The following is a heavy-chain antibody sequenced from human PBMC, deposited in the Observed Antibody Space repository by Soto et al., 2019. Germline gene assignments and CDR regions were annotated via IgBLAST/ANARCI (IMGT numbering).Heavy chain of an antibody. CDR2: IYYSGYT. CDR1: GDSTTSDAYY. Sequence: PSETLSLTCSVSGDSTTSDAYYWGWIRQPPGKGLEWLGSIYYSGYTYYNPSLKSRVTISVDRSRNQFSLNLRSVTAADTAVYYCVSGTSFYDVLTGYYVDRCFDPWGQGTLVTVSS. D-gene: IGHD3-9*01. CDR3: VSGTSFYDVLTGYYVDRCFDP. V-gene: IGHV4-39*01. J-gene: IGHJ5*02.